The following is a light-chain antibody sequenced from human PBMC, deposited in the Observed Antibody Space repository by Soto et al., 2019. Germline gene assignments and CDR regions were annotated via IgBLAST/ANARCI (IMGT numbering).Light chain of an antibody. Sequence: EIVMRQSPATLSVSPGQRATLSCRASQSVRTTVAWYHQRPGQAPRLLIYGASTRATGVPDRFSGGGSGTDFTLTVTSLQSEDFGIYYCQQYTDWPTTFGRGTKVEI. CDR3: QQYTDWPTT. CDR2: GAS. V-gene: IGKV3-15*01. J-gene: IGKJ1*01. CDR1: QSVRTT.